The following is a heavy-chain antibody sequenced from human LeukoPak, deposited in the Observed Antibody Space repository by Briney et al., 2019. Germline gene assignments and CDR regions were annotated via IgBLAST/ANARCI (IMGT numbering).Heavy chain of an antibody. D-gene: IGHD3-16*01. V-gene: IGHV5-51*01. CDR3: ASRNSASYWYFDI. Sequence: GESLNISCQGSGYNFRSSWVAWVRQTPGKGLEWMGIIFPADSSTRYSPSFQGQVTISADKSISTAYLHWSSLKASDSALYYCASRNSASYWYFDIWGRGTRVTVSS. CDR2: IFPADSST. CDR1: GYNFRSSW. J-gene: IGHJ2*01.